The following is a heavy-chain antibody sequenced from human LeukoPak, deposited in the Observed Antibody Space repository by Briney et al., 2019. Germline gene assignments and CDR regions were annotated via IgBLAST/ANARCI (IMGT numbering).Heavy chain of an antibody. CDR1: AYTFTSYV. D-gene: IGHD3-22*01. J-gene: IGHJ5*02. CDR2: MNPNSGNT. CDR3: ARPPLPYYYDSAGYLT. Sequence: ASVKVSCKASAYTFTSYVINWVRQATGQGLEWMGWMNPNSGNTGYAPKFQGRVTISRNTSINTAYMELSRLRSDDTAVYYCARPPLPYYYDSAGYLTWGQGTLVTVSS. V-gene: IGHV1-8*03.